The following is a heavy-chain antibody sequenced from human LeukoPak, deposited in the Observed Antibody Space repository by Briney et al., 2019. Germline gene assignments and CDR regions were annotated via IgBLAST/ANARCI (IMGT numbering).Heavy chain of an antibody. CDR1: GRSISSSSYY. D-gene: IGHD3-16*02. CDR3: ARTVWGSYRFDY. Sequence: SETLSLTCTVSGRSISSSSYYWGWIRRPPGKGLEWFGSIYYSGSTYYNPSLKSRVTISVDTSKNQFSRKLSSVTAADTAVYYCARTVWGSYRFDYWGQGTLVTVSS. V-gene: IGHV4-39*01. J-gene: IGHJ4*02. CDR2: IYYSGST.